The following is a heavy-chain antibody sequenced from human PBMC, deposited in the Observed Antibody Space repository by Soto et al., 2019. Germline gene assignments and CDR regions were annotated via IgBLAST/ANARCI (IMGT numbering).Heavy chain of an antibody. CDR3: ARDPYSGYVWGRFDP. CDR2: ISSSSSYI. V-gene: IGHV3-21*01. D-gene: IGHD3-16*01. J-gene: IGHJ5*02. Sequence: GGSLRLSCAASGFTFSSYSMNWVRQAPGKGLEWVSSISSSSSYIYYADSVKGRFTISRDNAKNSLYLQMNSLRAEDTAVYYCARDPYSGYVWGRFDPWGQGTLVTVSS. CDR1: GFTFSSYS.